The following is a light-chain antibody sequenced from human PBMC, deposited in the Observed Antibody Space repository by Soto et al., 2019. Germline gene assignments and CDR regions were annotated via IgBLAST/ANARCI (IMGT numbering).Light chain of an antibody. CDR1: QSISSW. J-gene: IGKJ1*01. V-gene: IGKV1-5*03. CDR3: QQYNSYPWT. Sequence: DIPMTQSPSTLSASVGDRVTITCRASQSISSWLAWYQQKPGKAPNLLIYKASYLKSGVPSRFSGSGSGTEFTLTISSLQPDDFATYYCQQYNSYPWTFGQGTKVEIK. CDR2: KAS.